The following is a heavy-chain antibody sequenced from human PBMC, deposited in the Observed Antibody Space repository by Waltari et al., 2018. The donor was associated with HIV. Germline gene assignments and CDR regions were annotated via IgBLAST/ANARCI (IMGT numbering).Heavy chain of an antibody. CDR2: ISGSGGNT. CDR3: VKEHQYSHTWYSYYGMDV. Sequence: EVQLLESGGGLVQTGGSLRLSCAASGFTFSNYGMNWVRRAPGKGLEWVSAISGSGGNTYYADSLKGRFTISRDNSKNTLYLQMNSLRAEDTAVYFCVKEHQYSHTWYSYYGMDVWGQGTTVTVSS. V-gene: IGHV3-23*01. D-gene: IGHD6-13*01. J-gene: IGHJ6*02. CDR1: GFTFSNYG.